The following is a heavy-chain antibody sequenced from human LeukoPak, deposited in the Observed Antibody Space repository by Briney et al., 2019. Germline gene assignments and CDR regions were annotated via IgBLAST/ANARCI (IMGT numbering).Heavy chain of an antibody. D-gene: IGHD2-21*02. J-gene: IGHJ4*02. Sequence: SETLSLTCTVSGGSISSSSYYWGWIRQPPGKGLEWIGSIYYSGSTYYNPSLKSRVTISVDTSKNQFSLKLSSVTAADTAVYYCARLVTSDQIHDYWGQGTLVTVSS. CDR2: IYYSGST. V-gene: IGHV4-39*01. CDR1: GGSISSSSYY. CDR3: ARLVTSDQIHDY.